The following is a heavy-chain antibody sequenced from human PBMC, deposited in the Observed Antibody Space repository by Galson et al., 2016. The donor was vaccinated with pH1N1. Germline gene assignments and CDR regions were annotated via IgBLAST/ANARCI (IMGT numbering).Heavy chain of an antibody. CDR3: AKGGRVGVQGYYYALDV. J-gene: IGHJ6*02. D-gene: IGHD2-2*01. Sequence: SLRLSCAASGFIFSSYAMTWVRQAPGKGLEWVSALRAANSAVYYANSVKGRFTLSRDNSKNTLYLQMQSLRAGDTAVYYCAKGGRVGVQGYYYALDVWGQGTAVTVSS. CDR2: LRAANSAV. CDR1: GFIFSSYA. V-gene: IGHV3-23*01.